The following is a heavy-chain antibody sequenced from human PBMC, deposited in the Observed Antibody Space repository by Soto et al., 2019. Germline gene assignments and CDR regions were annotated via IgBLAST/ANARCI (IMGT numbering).Heavy chain of an antibody. Sequence: QVQLVESGGGVVQPGRSLRLSCSASGFIYSSYAMHWVRQVPGKGLEWLAVVSHDGSLYPYADSVKGRFTISRDNSRKMLYLQMNSLRPDDTAVYYCVKDRSDTWSFDYWGQGTLVTVSS. CDR1: GFIYSSYA. D-gene: IGHD2-8*02. CDR2: VSHDGSLY. V-gene: IGHV3-30*18. CDR3: VKDRSDTWSFDY. J-gene: IGHJ4*02.